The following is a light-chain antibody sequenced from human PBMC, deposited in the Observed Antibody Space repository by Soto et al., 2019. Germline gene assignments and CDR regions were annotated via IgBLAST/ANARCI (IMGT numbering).Light chain of an antibody. CDR1: QSVSSSY. Sequence: EIVLTQSPGTLSSSPGERATLSCSASQSVSSSYLAWYQQIPGQAPRLLIYGASSRATAIPDTFSGSGSGTDFTLTISRLEPEDFAVYFCQQYGSSPWTFGQGTKVDI. V-gene: IGKV3-20*01. J-gene: IGKJ1*01. CDR2: GAS. CDR3: QQYGSSPWT.